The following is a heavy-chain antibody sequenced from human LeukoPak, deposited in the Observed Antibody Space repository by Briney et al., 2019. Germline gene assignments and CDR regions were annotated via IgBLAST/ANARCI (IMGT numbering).Heavy chain of an antibody. V-gene: IGHV4-59*08. CDR3: ARQSPGSGYYGSRYYYYMDV. J-gene: IGHJ6*03. CDR1: GGSLSSYY. Sequence: SETLSLTCTVSGGSLSSYYWSWIRQPPGKGLERIGYIYYSGSTNYTPSPKSRVTISVDTSKSQFSLKLSSVTAADTAVYYCARQSPGSGYYGSRYYYYMDVWGKGTTVTVSS. D-gene: IGHD3-10*01. CDR2: IYYSGST.